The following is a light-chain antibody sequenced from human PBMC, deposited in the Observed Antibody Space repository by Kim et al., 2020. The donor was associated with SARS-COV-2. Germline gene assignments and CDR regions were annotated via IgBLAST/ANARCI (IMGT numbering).Light chain of an antibody. Sequence: EIVLTQSPGTLSLSPGERATLSCRASQSVRSSSLAWYQQKPGQAPRLLIYGASSRATGIPDRFSGSGSGTDFTLTISGLEPEDFAVYYCHQYGVSPWTFGQGTKMDIK. CDR2: GAS. V-gene: IGKV3-20*01. CDR1: QSVRSSS. CDR3: HQYGVSPWT. J-gene: IGKJ1*01.